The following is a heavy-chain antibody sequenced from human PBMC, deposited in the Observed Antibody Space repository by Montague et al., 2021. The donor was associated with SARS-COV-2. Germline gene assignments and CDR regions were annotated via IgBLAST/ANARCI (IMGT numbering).Heavy chain of an antibody. CDR2: INHGGST. J-gene: IGHJ6*03. D-gene: IGHD3-10*01. Sequence: SETLSLTCAVHGSSFSGYYWNWIRQSPGKGLEWIGEINHGGSTKFIPSLKGRLTISTDTSKHQFSLKLTSVAAADTAVYYCARLRDGVVPSPILGVGPFYSDYDMDVWGRGTPVTVSS. CDR3: ARLRDGVVPSPILGVGPFYSDYDMDV. V-gene: IGHV4-34*01. CDR1: GSSFSGYY.